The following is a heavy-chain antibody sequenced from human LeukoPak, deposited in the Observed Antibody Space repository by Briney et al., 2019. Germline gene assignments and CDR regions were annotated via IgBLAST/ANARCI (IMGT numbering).Heavy chain of an antibody. V-gene: IGHV3-33*01. Sequence: AGGSLRLSCAASGFSFDTYAMHWVRQAPGQGLEWVALIWHDGSHKFYSNSVRGQFTISRDNSKNTVYLQMNNLRPDDTAVYYCAREIFSSGSYPDFWGQGTLVTVSS. D-gene: IGHD3-10*01. J-gene: IGHJ4*02. CDR1: GFSFDTYA. CDR3: AREIFSSGSYPDF. CDR2: IWHDGSHK.